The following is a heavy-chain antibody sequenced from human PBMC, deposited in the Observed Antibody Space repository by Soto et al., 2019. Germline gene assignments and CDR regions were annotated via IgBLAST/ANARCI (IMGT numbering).Heavy chain of an antibody. J-gene: IGHJ6*02. D-gene: IGHD5-12*01. Sequence: QVQLVQSGAEVKKPGSSVKVSCKASGGTFSSYAISWVRQAPGQGLEWMGGIIPIFGTANYAQKFQGRVTITADESTSTADRELSSLRTEDTAVYYCARGGARGYSGYDFESRYYYYYGMDVCCQGPTVTVSS. CDR3: ARGGARGYSGYDFESRYYYYYGMDV. CDR2: IIPIFGTA. CDR1: GGTFSSYA. V-gene: IGHV1-69*01.